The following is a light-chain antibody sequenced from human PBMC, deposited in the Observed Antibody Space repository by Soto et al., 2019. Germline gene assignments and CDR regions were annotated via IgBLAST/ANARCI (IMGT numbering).Light chain of an antibody. Sequence: DIQMTQSPSTLSASVGDRVTISCRGSQSISGWLAWYQQKPGKAPKLLIYDASSLASGVPSRFSGSGSGTEFTLTISSLQPDDFATYYCQQYNSYWTFGQGTKVDIK. CDR2: DAS. CDR3: QQYNSYWT. J-gene: IGKJ1*01. V-gene: IGKV1-5*01. CDR1: QSISGW.